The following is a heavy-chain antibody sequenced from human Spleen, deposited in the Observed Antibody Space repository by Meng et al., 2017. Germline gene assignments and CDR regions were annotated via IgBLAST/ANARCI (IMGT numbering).Heavy chain of an antibody. CDR3: ARGTIVSTDFNWFDP. Sequence: ASVKVSCKASGYTFTSYDINWVRQATGQGLEWMGWMNPNSGNTGYAQKFQGRVTMTRNTSINTAYMELSSLRSEDTAMYYCARGTIVSTDFNWFDPWGQGTLVTVSS. J-gene: IGHJ5*02. CDR1: GYTFTSYD. CDR2: MNPNSGNT. D-gene: IGHD5/OR15-5a*01. V-gene: IGHV1-8*01.